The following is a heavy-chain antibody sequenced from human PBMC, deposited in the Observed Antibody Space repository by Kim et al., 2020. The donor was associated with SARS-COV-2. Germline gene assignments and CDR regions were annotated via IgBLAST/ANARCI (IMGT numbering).Heavy chain of an antibody. D-gene: IGHD1-26*01. Sequence: SVKVSCKASGGTFSSYAISWVRQAPGQGLEWMGGIIPIFGTANYAQKFQGRVTITADESTSTAYMELSSLRSEDTAVYYCARDSRSYYRADAFDIWGQGTMVTVSS. CDR2: IIPIFGTA. CDR3: ARDSRSYYRADAFDI. V-gene: IGHV1-69*13. CDR1: GGTFSSYA. J-gene: IGHJ3*02.